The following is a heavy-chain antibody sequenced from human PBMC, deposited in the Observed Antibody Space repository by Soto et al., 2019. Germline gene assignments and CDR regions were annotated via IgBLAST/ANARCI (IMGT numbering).Heavy chain of an antibody. J-gene: IGHJ6*02. V-gene: IGHV1-46*01. D-gene: IGHD3-9*01. CDR1: GYTFTSYY. CDR3: ARDAAVLRYFDWLLFETYGMDV. Sequence: QVQLVQSGAEVKKPGASVKVSCKASGYTFTSYYMHWVRQAPGQGLEWMGIINPSGGSTSYAQKFQGRVTMTRDTSTSTVYMELSSLRSEDTAVYYCARDAAVLRYFDWLLFETYGMDVWGQGTTVTVSS. CDR2: INPSGGST.